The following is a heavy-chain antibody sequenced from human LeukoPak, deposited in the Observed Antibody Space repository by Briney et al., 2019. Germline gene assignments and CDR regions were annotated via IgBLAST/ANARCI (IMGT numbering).Heavy chain of an antibody. Sequence: GASVKVSCKASGYTFTNYDINWVRQATGQGLEWMGWMHPDGGDTGYAEKFQGRITMTRDISVTTAYMELDSLTSDDTAVYYCARMYHDISGRNPNWFDPWGQGTPVIVSS. CDR2: MHPDGGDT. D-gene: IGHD3-22*01. CDR1: GYTFTNYD. CDR3: ARMYHDISGRNPNWFDP. J-gene: IGHJ5*02. V-gene: IGHV1-8*01.